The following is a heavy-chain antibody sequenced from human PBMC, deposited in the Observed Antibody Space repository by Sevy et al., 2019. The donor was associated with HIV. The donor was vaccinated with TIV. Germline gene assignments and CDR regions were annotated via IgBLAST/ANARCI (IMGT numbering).Heavy chain of an antibody. J-gene: IGHJ4*02. CDR3: ARIVSGDSIGYFPDY. D-gene: IGHD3-22*01. Sequence: FSRSGPTLANPTQTLTLTCTFSGFSLSTSGMCVSWIRQPPGKALEWLALIDWDDDKYYRTSLKTRLTISKDTSKNQVVLTMTNMDPVDTATYYCARIVSGDSIGYFPDYWGQGTLVTVSS. CDR1: GFSLSTSGMC. CDR2: IDWDDDK. V-gene: IGHV2-70*01.